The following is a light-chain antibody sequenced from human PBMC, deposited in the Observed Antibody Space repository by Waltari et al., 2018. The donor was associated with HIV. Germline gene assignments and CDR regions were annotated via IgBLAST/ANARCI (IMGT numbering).Light chain of an antibody. CDR2: EVS. CDR3: CSYAGSSTLV. J-gene: IGLJ3*02. Sequence: QSALTQPASVSGSPGQSITISCTGTSSDVGSYNLVSWYQQPPGKAPKLRIYEVSKRPSGVSNRFSGSKSGNTASLTISGLQAEDEADYYCCSYAGSSTLVFGGGTKLTVL. CDR1: SSDVGSYNL. V-gene: IGLV2-23*02.